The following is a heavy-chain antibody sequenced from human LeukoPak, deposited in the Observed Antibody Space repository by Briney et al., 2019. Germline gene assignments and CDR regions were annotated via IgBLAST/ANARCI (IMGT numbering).Heavy chain of an antibody. D-gene: IGHD5-24*01. J-gene: IGHJ6*02. CDR3: ARAGDHYYGLDV. CDR1: DFTVSTNY. Sequence: GGPLRLSCAASDFTVSTNYMTWVRQAPGKGLEWVSIIYSGGSAFYADSVWGRFTISRDNSKKTLYLQMNRLRADDTAVYYCARAGDHYYGLDVWGQGTTVTVSS. V-gene: IGHV3-66*01. CDR2: IYSGGSA.